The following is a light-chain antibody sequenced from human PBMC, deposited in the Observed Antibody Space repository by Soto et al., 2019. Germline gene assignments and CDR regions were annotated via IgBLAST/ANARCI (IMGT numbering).Light chain of an antibody. CDR3: CSYAGSYTYV. V-gene: IGLV2-11*01. J-gene: IGLJ1*01. CDR2: DVS. CDR1: SSDVGDYNF. Sequence: QSALTQPRSVSGSPGQSVTISCTGTSSDVGDYNFVSWYQQHPGKAPKLVIYDVSKRPSGVPDRFSGSKSGNTASLTISGIQADDEADYYCCSYAGSYTYVFGIGTKLTVL.